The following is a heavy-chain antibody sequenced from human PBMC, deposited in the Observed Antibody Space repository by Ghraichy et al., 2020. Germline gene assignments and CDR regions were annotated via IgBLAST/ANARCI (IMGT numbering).Heavy chain of an antibody. CDR1: GGTFSSYA. J-gene: IGHJ6*02. Sequence: SVKVSCKASGGTFSSYAISWVRQAPGQGLEWMGGIIPIFGTANYAQKFQGRVTITADESTSTAYMELSSLRSEDTAVYYCARGDRDSSSWYQPGYYYYGMDVWGQGTTVTVSS. CDR2: IIPIFGTA. V-gene: IGHV1-69*13. D-gene: IGHD6-13*01. CDR3: ARGDRDSSSWYQPGYYYYGMDV.